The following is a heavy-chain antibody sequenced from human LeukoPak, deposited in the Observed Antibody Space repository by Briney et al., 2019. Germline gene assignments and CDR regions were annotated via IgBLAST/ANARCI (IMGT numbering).Heavy chain of an antibody. CDR2: INHSGST. D-gene: IGHD1-26*01. CDR1: GGSISSGSYY. CDR3: ARHWSGSYHWYFDL. V-gene: IGHV4-39*01. J-gene: IGHJ2*01. Sequence: SETLSLTCTVSGGSISSGSYYWSWIRQPPGKGLEWIGEINHSGSTNYNPSLKSRVTISVDTSKNQFSLKLSSVTAADTAVYYCARHWSGSYHWYFDLWGRGTLVTVSS.